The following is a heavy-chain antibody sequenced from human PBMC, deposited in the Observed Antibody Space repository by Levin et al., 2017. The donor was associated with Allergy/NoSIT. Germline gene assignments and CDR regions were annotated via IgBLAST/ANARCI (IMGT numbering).Heavy chain of an antibody. V-gene: IGHV3-30*18. Sequence: GGSLRLSCAASGFTFSSYGMHWVRQAPGKGLEWVAVISYDGSNKYYADSVKGRFTISRDNSKNTLYLQMNSLRAEDTAVYYCAKDSKWLVGFEFWFDPWGQGTLVTVSS. D-gene: IGHD6-19*01. CDR2: ISYDGSNK. J-gene: IGHJ5*02. CDR3: AKDSKWLVGFEFWFDP. CDR1: GFTFSSYG.